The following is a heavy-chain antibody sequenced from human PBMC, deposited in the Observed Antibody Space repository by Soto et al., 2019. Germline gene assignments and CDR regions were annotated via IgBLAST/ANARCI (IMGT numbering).Heavy chain of an antibody. CDR1: GFNFSSYS. D-gene: IGHD3-22*01. CDR3: AREPRYYYDSSGYLNWFDP. V-gene: IGHV3-48*02. Sequence: GGSMRVSCTAAGFNFSSYSMNWVRQTTGKGLEWVSYISSSNSTIYYADSVKGRFTISRDNAKNSLYLQMNSLRDEDTAVYYCAREPRYYYDSSGYLNWFDPWGQGTLVTVSS. CDR2: ISSSNSTI. J-gene: IGHJ5*02.